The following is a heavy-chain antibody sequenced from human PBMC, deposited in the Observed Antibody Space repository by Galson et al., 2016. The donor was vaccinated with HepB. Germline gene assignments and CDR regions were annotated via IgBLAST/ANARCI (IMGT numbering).Heavy chain of an antibody. J-gene: IGHJ5*02. Sequence: SLRLSCAASGFLFSDYGMHWVRQAPGKGLGWVAVIAYDGTNDHYADSVRGRFTISRDNSQNTLYLQVTSLRREDTAVYYCVRDGAVPGLGFDPWGQGALVSVSS. CDR3: VRDGAVPGLGFDP. CDR1: GFLFSDYG. D-gene: IGHD6-19*01. V-gene: IGHV3-30*03. CDR2: IAYDGTND.